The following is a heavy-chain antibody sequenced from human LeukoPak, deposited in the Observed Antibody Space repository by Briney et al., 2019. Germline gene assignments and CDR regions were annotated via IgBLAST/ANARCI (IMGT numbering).Heavy chain of an antibody. V-gene: IGHV3-15*01. D-gene: IGHD3-22*01. CDR1: GFTFSNAW. CDR3: TTFYYYDSSGSP. Sequence: GGSLRLSCAASGFTFSNAWMSWVRQAPGKGLEWVGRIKSKTDGGTTDYAAPVKGGFTISRDDSKNTLYLQMNSLKTEDTAVYYCTTFYYYDSSGSPWGQGTLVTVSS. J-gene: IGHJ5*02. CDR2: IKSKTDGGTT.